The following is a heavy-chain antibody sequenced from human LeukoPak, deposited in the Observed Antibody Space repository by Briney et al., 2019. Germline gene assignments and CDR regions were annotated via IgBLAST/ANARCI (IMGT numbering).Heavy chain of an antibody. CDR3: ARGGIVVVPAAMRWFDP. CDR1: GGTFSSYA. D-gene: IGHD2-2*01. J-gene: IGHJ5*02. V-gene: IGHV1-69*13. CDR2: IIPIFGTA. Sequence: RASVKVSCKASGGTFSSYAISRVRQAPGQGLEWMGGIIPIFGTANYAQKFQGRVTITADESTSTAYMELSSLRSEDTAVYYCARGGIVVVPAAMRWFDPWGQGTLVTVSS.